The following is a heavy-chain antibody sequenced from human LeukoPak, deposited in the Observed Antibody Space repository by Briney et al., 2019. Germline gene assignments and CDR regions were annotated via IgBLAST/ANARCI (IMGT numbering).Heavy chain of an antibody. J-gene: IGHJ6*03. Sequence: ASVKVSCKASGYTFTSYDINWVRQATGQGLEWMGWMNPHSGGTNYAQKFQGRVTMTRDTSISTAYMELSRLRSDDTAVYYCARDLEYSSSSLYYYYYYMDVWGKGTTVTVSS. D-gene: IGHD6-6*01. CDR3: ARDLEYSSSSLYYYYYYMDV. V-gene: IGHV1-2*02. CDR1: GYTFTSYD. CDR2: MNPHSGGT.